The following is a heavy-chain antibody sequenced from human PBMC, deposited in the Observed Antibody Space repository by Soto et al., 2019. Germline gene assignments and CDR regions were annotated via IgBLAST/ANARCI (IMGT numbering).Heavy chain of an antibody. Sequence: ASVKVSCKTSGYSFTTYGLSWVRQAPGRGLEWVGWISGYNGNTNYAQKFQGTVILTTDTPTTTGYMEIKSLSSDDTAVYYCVRDTYYSHSSGHASLYYWG. V-gene: IGHV1-18*01. J-gene: IGHJ4*01. CDR2: ISGYNGNT. CDR1: GYSFTTYG. CDR3: VRDTYYSHSSGHASLYY. D-gene: IGHD3-22*01.